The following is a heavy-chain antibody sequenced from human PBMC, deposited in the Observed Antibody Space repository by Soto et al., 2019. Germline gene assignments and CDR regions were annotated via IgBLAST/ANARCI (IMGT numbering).Heavy chain of an antibody. Sequence: QVQLQESGPGLVKPSETLSLTCTVSGGSISSYYWSWIRQPPGKGLEWIGYIYYSGSTNYNPSLKSRVTISVATSKNQFSLKLSSVTAADTAVYYCARRNINWCSYWYFDLWGRGTLVTVSS. J-gene: IGHJ2*01. CDR2: IYYSGST. CDR3: ARRNINWCSYWYFDL. D-gene: IGHD1-20*01. CDR1: GGSISSYY. V-gene: IGHV4-59*01.